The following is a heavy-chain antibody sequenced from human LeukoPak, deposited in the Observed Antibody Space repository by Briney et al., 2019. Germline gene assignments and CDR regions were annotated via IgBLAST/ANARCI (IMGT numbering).Heavy chain of an antibody. V-gene: IGHV3-21*01. Sequence: GGSLRLSCAASGFTFSSYSMNWVRQAPGKGLEWVSAISSSSSYIYYADSVKGRFTISRDSAKNSLYLQMNSLRAEDTAVYYCARGRGYCSATSCQIWFDPWGQGTLVTVSS. CDR3: ARGRGYCSATSCQIWFDP. D-gene: IGHD2-2*01. CDR2: ISSSSSYI. CDR1: GFTFSSYS. J-gene: IGHJ5*02.